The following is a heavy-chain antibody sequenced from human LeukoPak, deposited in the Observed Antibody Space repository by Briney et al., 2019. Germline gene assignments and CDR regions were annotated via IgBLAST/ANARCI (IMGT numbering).Heavy chain of an antibody. CDR1: GFTFGSYK. Sequence: PGGSLRLSCAASGFTFGSYKMNWVRQAPGKGREWVSYISSSGSTIYYADSVKGRFTISRDNAKNSLYLQMNSLRAEDTAVYYCAELGITMIGGVWGKGTTVTISS. V-gene: IGHV3-48*03. CDR3: AELGITMIGGV. CDR2: ISSSGSTI. D-gene: IGHD3-10*02. J-gene: IGHJ6*04.